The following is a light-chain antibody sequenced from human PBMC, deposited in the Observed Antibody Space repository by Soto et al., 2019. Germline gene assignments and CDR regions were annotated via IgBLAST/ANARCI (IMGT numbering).Light chain of an antibody. CDR2: WAS. Sequence: DIVMTQSPDSLAVSLGERATINCKSSQSVLYTSNKKNYLAWYQQKPGQPPKLLIYWASTRESVVPDRFSGSGSETDFTLTISSLQAEDVAVYYCQQYYTTPAYTFGQGTKLEIK. CDR3: QQYYTTPAYT. CDR1: QSVLYTSNKKNY. V-gene: IGKV4-1*01. J-gene: IGKJ2*01.